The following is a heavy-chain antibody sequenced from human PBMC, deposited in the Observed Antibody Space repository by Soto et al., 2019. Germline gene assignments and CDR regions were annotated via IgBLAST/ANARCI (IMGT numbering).Heavy chain of an antibody. CDR3: AKDPTIFGVVTGYYMDV. J-gene: IGHJ6*03. CDR1: GFTFSSYA. D-gene: IGHD3-3*01. CDR2: ISGSGGST. Sequence: PGGSLRLSCAASGFTFSSYAMSWVRQAPGKGLEWVSAISGSGGSTYYADSVKGRFTISRDNSKNTLYLQMNSLRAEDTAVYYCAKDPTIFGVVTGYYMDVWGKGTTVTVSS. V-gene: IGHV3-23*01.